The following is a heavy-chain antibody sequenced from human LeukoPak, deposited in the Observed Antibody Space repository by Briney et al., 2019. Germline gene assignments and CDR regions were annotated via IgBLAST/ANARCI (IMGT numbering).Heavy chain of an antibody. CDR2: INSDGSST. V-gene: IGHV3-74*01. J-gene: IGHJ4*02. D-gene: IGHD2-2*01. Sequence: GFLRLSCAASGFPFSSYWMHWVRPAPGKGLVWVSRINSDGSSTSYADSVKGRFTISRDNAKNTLYLQMNSLRAGDTAVYYCARDAPREGVPFLRWGQGTLVTVSS. CDR3: ARDAPREGVPFLR. CDR1: GFPFSSYW.